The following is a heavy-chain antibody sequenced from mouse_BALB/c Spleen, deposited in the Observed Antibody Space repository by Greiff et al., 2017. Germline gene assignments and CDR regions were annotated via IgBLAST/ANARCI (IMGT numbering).Heavy chain of an antibody. J-gene: IGHJ4*01. CDR3: ARSGGYYAMDY. V-gene: IGHV1-4*01. Sequence: VQLQQSGAELARPGASVKMSCKASGYTFTSYTMHWVKQRPGQGLEWIGYINPSSGYTNYNQKFKDKATLTADKSSSTAYMLLSSLTSEDSAVYYCARSGGYYAMDYWGQGTSVTVSS. CDR2: INPSSGYT. CDR1: GYTFTSYT. D-gene: IGHD3-2*02.